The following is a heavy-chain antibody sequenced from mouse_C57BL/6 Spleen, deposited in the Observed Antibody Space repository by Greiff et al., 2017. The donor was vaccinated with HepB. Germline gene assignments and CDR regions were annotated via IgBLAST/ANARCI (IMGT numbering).Heavy chain of an antibody. CDR2: INPYNGDT. J-gene: IGHJ2*01. V-gene: IGHV1-20*01. CDR3: ACGYGCYFDY. CDR1: GYSFTGYF. Sequence: EVQLQQSGPELVKPGDSVKISCKASGYSFTGYFMNWVMQSHGKSLEWIGRINPYNGDTFYNHKFKGKATLTVDKSSSTAHMDLRSLTSEDSAVYSCACGYGCYFDYWGQGTTLTVSS. D-gene: IGHD3-3*01.